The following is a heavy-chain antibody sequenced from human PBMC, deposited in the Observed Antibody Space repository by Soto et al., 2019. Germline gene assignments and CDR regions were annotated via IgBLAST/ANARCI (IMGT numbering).Heavy chain of an antibody. CDR1: GFTVTGDY. CDR3: GRELRLLYSLHNHYYYYMDV. Sequence: GGSLRLSCAASGFTVTGDYMSWVRQAPGKGLEWVSLIYSAATTYYPDSVKGRFTLSRDTSKNTMYLQMDSLRAEDTAVYYCGRELRLLYSLHNHYYYYMDVWGQGTTVTVSS. V-gene: IGHV3-66*01. CDR2: IYSAATT. D-gene: IGHD2-2*02. J-gene: IGHJ6*03.